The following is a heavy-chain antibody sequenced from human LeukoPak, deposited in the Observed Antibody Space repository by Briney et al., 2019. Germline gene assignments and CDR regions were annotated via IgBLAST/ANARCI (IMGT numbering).Heavy chain of an antibody. CDR2: ISWNSGRI. Sequence: SLRLSCAASGFTFSSYAMHWVRQAPGKGLEWVSGISWNSGRIAYADSVKGRFTISRDNAKNSLYLQMTRLRAEDTALYYCAKDITTNWGQGTMVTVSS. J-gene: IGHJ3*01. V-gene: IGHV3-9*01. CDR3: AKDITTN. D-gene: IGHD3-3*01. CDR1: GFTFSSYA.